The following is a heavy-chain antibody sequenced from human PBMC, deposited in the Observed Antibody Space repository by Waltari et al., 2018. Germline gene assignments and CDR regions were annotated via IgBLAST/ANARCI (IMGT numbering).Heavy chain of an antibody. D-gene: IGHD3-10*01. CDR3: TRDLYGSGGDWFDP. V-gene: IGHV3-21*03. CDR1: GFRFSDYD. CDR2: IGGTHSNI. J-gene: IGHJ5*02. Sequence: EERLVESGGGLVKPGGSLRLSCVASGFRFSDYDINWVRQAPGTGLEWLSSIGGTHSNIFYAESVRGRFTVSRDNSKNSLYLEMSNVRAEDTGLYYCTRDLYGSGGDWFDPWGQGTLVTVSS.